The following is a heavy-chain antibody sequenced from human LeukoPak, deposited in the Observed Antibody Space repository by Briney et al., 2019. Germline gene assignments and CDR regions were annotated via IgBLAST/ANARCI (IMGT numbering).Heavy chain of an antibody. J-gene: IGHJ5*02. CDR3: ARGRVRLGELLSWFDP. CDR2: INHSGST. D-gene: IGHD3-10*01. CDR1: GGSFSGYY. Sequence: SETLSLTCAVYGGSFSGYYWSWICQPPGKGLEWIGEINHSGSTNYNPSLKSRVTISVDTSKNQFSLKLSSVTAADTAVYYCARGRVRLGELLSWFDPWGQGTLVTVSS. V-gene: IGHV4-34*01.